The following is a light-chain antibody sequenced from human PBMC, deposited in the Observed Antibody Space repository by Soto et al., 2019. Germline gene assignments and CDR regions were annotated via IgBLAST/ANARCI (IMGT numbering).Light chain of an antibody. V-gene: IGKV3-20*01. CDR2: GAS. Sequence: PGERATLSCRASQSVSNSYLAWYQQKPGQAPRLLIYGASSRATGIPDRFSGSGSGTDFTLTISRLEPEDLAVYYCQQYGSSPLTFGQGTKLEI. J-gene: IGKJ2*01. CDR1: QSVSNSY. CDR3: QQYGSSPLT.